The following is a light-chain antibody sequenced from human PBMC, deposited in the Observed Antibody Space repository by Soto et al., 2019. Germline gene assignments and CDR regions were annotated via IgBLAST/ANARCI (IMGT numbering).Light chain of an antibody. CDR2: EGS. CDR3: CSYAGSRV. V-gene: IGLV2-23*01. Sequence: SALTQPASVSGSPGQSMTISCTGTSSDVGRYNLVSWYQQHPGKAPKLMIYEGSKRPSGVSNRFSGSKSGNTASLTISGLQAEDEADYYCCSYAGSRVFGGGTKLTVL. CDR1: SSDVGRYNL. J-gene: IGLJ3*02.